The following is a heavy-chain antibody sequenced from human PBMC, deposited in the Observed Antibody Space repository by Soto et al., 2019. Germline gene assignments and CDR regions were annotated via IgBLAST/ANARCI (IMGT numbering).Heavy chain of an antibody. D-gene: IGHD3-9*01. CDR2: IYYSGST. Sequence: PSETLSLTCTVSGGSVSSGSYYWSWIRQPPGKGLEWIGYIYYSGSTNYNPSLKSRVTISVDTSKNQFSLKLSSVTAADTAVYYCARGFLPSGADSDRVGAFDIWGQGTMVTVSS. V-gene: IGHV4-61*01. J-gene: IGHJ3*02. CDR1: GGSVSSGSYY. CDR3: ARGFLPSGADSDRVGAFDI.